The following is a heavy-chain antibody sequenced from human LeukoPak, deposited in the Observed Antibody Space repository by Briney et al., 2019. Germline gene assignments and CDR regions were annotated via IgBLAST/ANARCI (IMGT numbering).Heavy chain of an antibody. V-gene: IGHV3-30*19. CDR2: ISYDGSNK. CDR3: ARDNYSNYLRYYYYCYMDV. J-gene: IGHJ6*03. Sequence: GGSLRLSCAASGFSFSSYGMYWVRQAPGKGLEWVAVISYDGSNKYYADSVKGRFTISRDNSKNTLYLQMNSLRAEDTAVYYCARDNYSNYLRYYYYCYMDVWGKGTTVTVSS. CDR1: GFSFSSYG. D-gene: IGHD4-11*01.